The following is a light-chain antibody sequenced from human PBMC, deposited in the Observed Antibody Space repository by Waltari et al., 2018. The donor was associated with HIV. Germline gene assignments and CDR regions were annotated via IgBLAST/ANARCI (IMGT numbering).Light chain of an antibody. Sequence: QSALTQPASVSGSPGQSITIPCTGTSSAVGGYNYVAWYQQHPGKAPKLMIYEVSTRPSGVSNRFSGSKSGNTASLTISGLQAEDEADYYCSSYTSSSSVVFGGGTKLTVL. V-gene: IGLV2-14*01. CDR2: EVS. CDR3: SSYTSSSSVV. J-gene: IGLJ2*01. CDR1: SSAVGGYNY.